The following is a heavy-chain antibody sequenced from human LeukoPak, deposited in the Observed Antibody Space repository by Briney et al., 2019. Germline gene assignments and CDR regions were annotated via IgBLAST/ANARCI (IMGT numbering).Heavy chain of an antibody. J-gene: IGHJ4*02. CDR3: ARVRTVVAAGGGNFDY. D-gene: IGHD2-15*01. CDR1: GYSISSDYY. Sequence: SETLSLTCTVSGYSISSDYYWGWIRQPPGKGLERIGSIYHSGSTYYNPSLKSRVTISVDMSKNQFSLKLSSVTAADTAVYYCARVRTVVAAGGGNFDYWGQGILVTVTS. V-gene: IGHV4-38-2*02. CDR2: IYHSGST.